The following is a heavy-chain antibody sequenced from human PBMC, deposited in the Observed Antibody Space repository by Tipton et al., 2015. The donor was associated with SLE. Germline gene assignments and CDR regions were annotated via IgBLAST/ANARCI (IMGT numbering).Heavy chain of an antibody. CDR2: INHSGST. J-gene: IGHJ5*02. D-gene: IGHD3-3*01. CDR1: GGSFSGYY. Sequence: KPSETLSLTCAVYGGSFSGYYWSWIRQPPGKGLEWIGEINHSGSTNYNPSLKSRVTISVDKSKNQFSLKLSSVTAADTAGYYCARVVPYYDFWRMGWFDPWGQGTLVTVSS. CDR3: ARVVPYYDFWRMGWFDP. V-gene: IGHV4-34*01.